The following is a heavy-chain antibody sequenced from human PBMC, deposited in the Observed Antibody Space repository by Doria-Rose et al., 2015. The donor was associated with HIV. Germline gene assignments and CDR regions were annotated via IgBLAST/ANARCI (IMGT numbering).Heavy chain of an antibody. CDR2: IFSDDER. J-gene: IGHJ4*02. D-gene: IGHD6-13*01. Sequence: TLKESGPVLVKPTETLTLTCTVSGVSLSSPGMGVSWIRQPPGKALEWLANIFSDDERSYKTSLKSRLTISRGTSKSQVVLTMTNMDPVDTATYYCARIKSSRWYHKYYFDFWGQGTLVIVSA. V-gene: IGHV2-26*01. CDR3: ARIKSSRWYHKYYFDF. CDR1: GVSLSSPGMG.